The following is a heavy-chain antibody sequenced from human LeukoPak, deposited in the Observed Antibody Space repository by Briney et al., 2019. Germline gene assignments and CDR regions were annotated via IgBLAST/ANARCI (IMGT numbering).Heavy chain of an antibody. V-gene: IGHV3-15*01. CDR3: TTGRAAGSGWTQIDY. CDR1: GFTFGSYQ. D-gene: IGHD6-25*01. J-gene: IGHJ4*02. CDR2: IKSKADGETT. Sequence: GGSLRLSCAASGFTFGSYQMNWVRQAPGKGLEWVGRIKSKADGETTDYAAPVKGRFTISRDDSASTLYLQMNSLKSEDTAVYYCTTGRAAGSGWTQIDYWGQGTLVTVSS.